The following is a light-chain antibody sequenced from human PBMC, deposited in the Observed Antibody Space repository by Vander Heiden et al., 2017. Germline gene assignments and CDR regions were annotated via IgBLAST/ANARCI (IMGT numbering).Light chain of an antibody. V-gene: IGKV1-39*01. Sequence: DIQMTQSPSSLSASVEDSVTITCRASQSISSHLNWYQQKPGKAPQLLICAASSLQSGVATRCSGSGSGTDFTLTISSLQPEDFATYYCQQSYSTLFTFGPGTKVDIK. CDR3: QQSYSTLFT. J-gene: IGKJ3*01. CDR2: AAS. CDR1: QSISSH.